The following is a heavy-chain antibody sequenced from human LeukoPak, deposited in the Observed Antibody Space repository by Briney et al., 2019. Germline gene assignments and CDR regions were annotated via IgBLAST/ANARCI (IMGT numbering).Heavy chain of an antibody. Sequence: SVKVSCKASGGTFSSYAIIWVRQAPGQGLEWMGGIIPIFGTANYAQKFQGRVTITTDESTSTAYMELSSLRSEDTAVYYCARSLRRGSGSYLDYWGQGTLVTVSS. CDR2: IIPIFGTA. D-gene: IGHD3-10*01. V-gene: IGHV1-69*05. CDR3: ARSLRRGSGSYLDY. CDR1: GGTFSSYA. J-gene: IGHJ4*02.